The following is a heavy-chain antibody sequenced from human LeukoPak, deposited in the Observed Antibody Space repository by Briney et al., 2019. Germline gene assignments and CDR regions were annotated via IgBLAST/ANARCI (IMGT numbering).Heavy chain of an antibody. J-gene: IGHJ6*03. CDR3: ARVQLDYYMDV. D-gene: IGHD1-1*01. V-gene: IGHV3-21*01. Sequence: KTGGSLRLSCAGSGFTFSSYSMNWVRQAPGKGLEWVSSISSSSSYIYYADSVKGRFTISRDNAKNSLYLQMNSLRAEDTAVYYCARVQLDYYMDVWGKGTTVTVSS. CDR2: ISSSSSYI. CDR1: GFTFSSYS.